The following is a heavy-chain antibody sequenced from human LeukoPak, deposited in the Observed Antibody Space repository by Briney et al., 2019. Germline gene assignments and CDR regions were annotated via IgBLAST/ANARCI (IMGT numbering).Heavy chain of an antibody. CDR2: FYYGGST. CDR3: ARQSDYTRFDP. V-gene: IGHV4-39*01. J-gene: IGHJ5*02. CDR1: GGSISNNNYC. D-gene: IGHD4-11*01. Sequence: SETLSLTCSVSGGSISNNNYCWGWLRQPPGKGLEWIGCFYYGGSTYHNPSLKSRVTISVDTSKNQFSLKLSSVTATDTALYYCARQSDYTRFDPWGQGTLVTVSS.